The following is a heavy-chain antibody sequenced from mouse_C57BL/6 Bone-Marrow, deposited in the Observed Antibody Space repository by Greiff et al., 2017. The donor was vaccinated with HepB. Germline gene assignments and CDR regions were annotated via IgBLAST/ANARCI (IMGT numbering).Heavy chain of an antibody. J-gene: IGHJ3*01. CDR2: IDPANGNT. CDR3: ASHVRRGFAY. D-gene: IGHD2-14*01. V-gene: IGHV14-3*01. CDR1: GFNFKNTY. Sequence: EVQLQQSVAELVRPGASVKLSCTASGFNFKNTYMHWVKQRPEQGLEWIGRIDPANGNTKYAPKFQGKATITADTSSNTAYLQLSSLTSEDTAIYYCASHVRRGFAYWGQGTLVTVSA.